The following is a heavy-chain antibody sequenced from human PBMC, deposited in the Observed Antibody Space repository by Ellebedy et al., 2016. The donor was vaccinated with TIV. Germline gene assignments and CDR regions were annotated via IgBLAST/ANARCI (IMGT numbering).Heavy chain of an antibody. Sequence: ASVKVSCXASGYTFTGYYMHWVRQAPGQGLEWMGWINPNSGGTNYAQKFQGRVTMTRDTSISTAYMELSRLRSDDTAVYYCARLVATIPAKRYYFDYWGQGTLVTVSS. J-gene: IGHJ4*02. D-gene: IGHD5-12*01. CDR1: GYTFTGYY. CDR3: ARLVATIPAKRYYFDY. CDR2: INPNSGGT. V-gene: IGHV1-2*02.